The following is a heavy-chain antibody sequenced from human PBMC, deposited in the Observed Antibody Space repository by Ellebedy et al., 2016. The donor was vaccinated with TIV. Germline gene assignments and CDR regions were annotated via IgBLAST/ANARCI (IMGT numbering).Heavy chain of an antibody. Sequence: GGSLRLXCKGSGYSFTSYWIGWVRQMPGKGLEWMGIIYPGESDTRYSPSFQGQVTISADKSISTAYLQWSSLKASDTAMYYCARHLEEFDYWGQGTLVTVSS. CDR2: IYPGESDT. CDR3: ARHLEEFDY. CDR1: GYSFTSYW. V-gene: IGHV5-51*01. D-gene: IGHD5-24*01. J-gene: IGHJ4*02.